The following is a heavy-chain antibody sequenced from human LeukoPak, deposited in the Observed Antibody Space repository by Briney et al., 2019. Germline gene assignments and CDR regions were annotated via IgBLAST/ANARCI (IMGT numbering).Heavy chain of an antibody. CDR3: ATHLSDAFDI. Sequence: GGSLRLSCAASGFTFSSYTMNWVRQAPGKGLEWVSTIGGSGVSTYYADSVKGRFSISRDNSKNTLYLQMNSLRAEDTALYYCATHLSDAFDIWGQGTLVTVSS. D-gene: IGHD3-3*02. V-gene: IGHV3-23*01. J-gene: IGHJ3*02. CDR2: IGGSGVST. CDR1: GFTFSSYT.